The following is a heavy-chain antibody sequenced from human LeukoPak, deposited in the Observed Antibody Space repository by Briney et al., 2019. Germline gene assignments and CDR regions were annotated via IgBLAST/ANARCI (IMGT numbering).Heavy chain of an antibody. Sequence: ASVKVSCKASVYTFTSYDINWVRQATGQGLEWMGWMNPNSGKTGYAQKFQGRVTITRNTSISTAYMELSSLRSEDTAVYYCARSCYSVNYFDYWGQGTLVTVSS. J-gene: IGHJ4*02. D-gene: IGHD2-15*01. CDR1: VYTFTSYD. CDR2: MNPNSGKT. CDR3: ARSCYSVNYFDY. V-gene: IGHV1-8*03.